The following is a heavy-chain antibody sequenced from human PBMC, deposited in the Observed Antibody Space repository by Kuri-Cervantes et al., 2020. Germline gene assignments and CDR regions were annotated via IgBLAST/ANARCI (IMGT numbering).Heavy chain of an antibody. CDR3: ARDRVVATRRPAPGADY. D-gene: IGHD5-12*01. V-gene: IGHV1-2*02. CDR2: INPNSGGT. Sequence: ASVKVSCKASGYTFTSYGISWVRQAPGQGLEWMGWINPNSGGTNYAQKFQGRVTMTRDTSISTAYMELSRLRSDDTAVYYCARDRVVATRRPAPGADYWGQGTLVTVSS. J-gene: IGHJ4*02. CDR1: GYTFTSYG.